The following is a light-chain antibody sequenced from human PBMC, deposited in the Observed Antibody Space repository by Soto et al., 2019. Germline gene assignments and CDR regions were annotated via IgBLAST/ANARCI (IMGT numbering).Light chain of an antibody. V-gene: IGLV1-40*01. Sequence: QSVLTQPPSVPGAPGQRVTISCTGSSSNIGAGYDVHWYQQLPGTAPKLLIYGNSNRPSGVPDRFSGSKSGTSASLAITGLQAGDEADYYCQSYDSSLSGSKVFGTGTKVTVL. CDR2: GNS. J-gene: IGLJ1*01. CDR1: SSNIGAGYD. CDR3: QSYDSSLSGSKV.